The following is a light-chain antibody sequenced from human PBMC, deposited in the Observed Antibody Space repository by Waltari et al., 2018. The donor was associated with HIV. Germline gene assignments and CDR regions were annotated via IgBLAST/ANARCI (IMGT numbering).Light chain of an antibody. CDR2: EVS. J-gene: IGLJ2*01. CDR3: SSYTSSSTFHVV. V-gene: IGLV2-14*01. CDR1: SSDVGGYNY. Sequence: QSALTQPASVSGSPGQSITISCTGTSSDVGGYNYVSWYQQHPGKAPKLMIYEVSTRPSGVSNRFSGSKSGNTASLTISGLQAEDEADYYCSSYTSSSTFHVVFGGGTKLTVL.